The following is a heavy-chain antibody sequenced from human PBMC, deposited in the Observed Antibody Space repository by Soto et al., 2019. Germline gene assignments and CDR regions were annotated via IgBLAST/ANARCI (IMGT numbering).Heavy chain of an antibody. CDR2: DYPSGNT. Sequence: PSETLSLTCTVSGDSVTNGFYWCWIRQSAGEGLEWLGTDYPSGNTYYNPSVRGRVSLSIDPTNNQFSLSLTSATAADTARYFCVAQTVSHNWFDPWGQGTQVTVSS. CDR1: GDSVTNGFY. V-gene: IGHV4-38-2*02. CDR3: VAQTVSHNWFDP. J-gene: IGHJ5*02.